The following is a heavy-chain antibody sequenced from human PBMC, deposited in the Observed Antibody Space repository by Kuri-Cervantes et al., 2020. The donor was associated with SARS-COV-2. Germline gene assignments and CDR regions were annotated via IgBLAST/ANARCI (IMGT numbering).Heavy chain of an antibody. D-gene: IGHD4-23*01. CDR3: AKDGSVTKVARTTYYYYHYMDV. CDR2: IQDDGSNK. J-gene: IGHJ6*03. CDR1: GFIFSDAG. Sequence: GGSLRLSCAASGFIFSDAGMHWVRQAPGKGLEWVAFIQDDGSNKYYADSVKGRFTISRDNSKYALYLQMNSLSAADTAVYYCAKDGSVTKVARTTYYYYHYMDVWGKGTAVTVSS. V-gene: IGHV3-30*02.